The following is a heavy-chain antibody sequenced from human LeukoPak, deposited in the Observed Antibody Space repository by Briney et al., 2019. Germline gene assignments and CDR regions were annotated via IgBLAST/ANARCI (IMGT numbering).Heavy chain of an antibody. CDR1: GFSFSRFP. V-gene: IGHV3-64*01. CDR3: ARVGSGYDSDY. D-gene: IGHD5-12*01. Sequence: HSGGSLRLSCAASGFSFSRFPIHWVRQAPGKGLEYVSGITNNGGSTYYANSVKGRFTISRDNSKNTLYLQMGSLRAEDMAVYYCARVGSGYDSDYWGQGTLVTVSS. CDR2: ITNNGGST. J-gene: IGHJ4*02.